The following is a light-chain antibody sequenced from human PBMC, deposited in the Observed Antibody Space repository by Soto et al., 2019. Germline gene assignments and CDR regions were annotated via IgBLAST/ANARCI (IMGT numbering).Light chain of an antibody. CDR2: DDS. CDR3: QVWDFSTEWV. Sequence: SYELTQPPSVSVAPGQTARITCGGNNIESKSVHWYQQKPGQAPVMVVYDDSDRPSGIPERCSGSNSGNTATLTISRVEAGDEADYSCQVWDFSTEWVFGGGTKLTVL. V-gene: IGLV3-21*02. CDR1: NIESKS. J-gene: IGLJ3*02.